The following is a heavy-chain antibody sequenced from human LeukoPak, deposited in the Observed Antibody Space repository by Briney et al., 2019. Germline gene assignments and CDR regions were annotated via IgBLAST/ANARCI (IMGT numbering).Heavy chain of an antibody. CDR2: IIHIFGTA. V-gene: IGHV1-69*13. CDR3: AGRRYDSSGYYYLDY. CDR1: GGTFSSYA. Sequence: VASVKVSCKASGGTFSSYAISWVRQAPGQGLKWMGGIIHIFGTANYAQKFQGRVTITADESTSTAYMELSSLRSEDTAVYYCAGRRYDSSGYYYLDYWGQGTLVTVSS. D-gene: IGHD3-22*01. J-gene: IGHJ4*02.